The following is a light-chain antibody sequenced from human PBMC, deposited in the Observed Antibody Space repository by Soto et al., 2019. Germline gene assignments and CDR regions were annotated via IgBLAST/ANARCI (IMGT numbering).Light chain of an antibody. J-gene: IGLJ1*01. CDR2: EVS. Sequence: QSVLTQPASVSGSPGQSITISCTGNSSDVGGYNYVSWYQQHPGKAPKLMIYEVSNRPSGVSNRFSGSKSGNTASLTISGLQAEDEADYYCSSYTSSSIYYVFGTGTKLTVL. V-gene: IGLV2-14*01. CDR3: SSYTSSSIYYV. CDR1: SSDVGGYNY.